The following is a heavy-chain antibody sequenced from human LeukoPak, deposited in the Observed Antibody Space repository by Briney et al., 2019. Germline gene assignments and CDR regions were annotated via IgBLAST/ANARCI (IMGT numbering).Heavy chain of an antibody. J-gene: IGHJ4*02. CDR3: AKSRNYDFSSGYQFDY. CDR1: GFTFSSYA. CDR2: ISGSGGST. D-gene: IGHD3-3*01. Sequence: GGSLRLSCAASGFTFSSYAMSWVRQAPGKGLEWVSAISGSGGSTYYADSVKGRFTISRDNSKNTLYLQMHSLRAQDTALYYCAKSRNYDFSSGYQFDYWGQGTLVTVSS. V-gene: IGHV3-23*01.